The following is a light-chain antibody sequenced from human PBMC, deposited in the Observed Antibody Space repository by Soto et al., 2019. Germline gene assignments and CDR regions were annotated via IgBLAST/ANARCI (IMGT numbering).Light chain of an antibody. CDR2: DAS. Sequence: DIHLTQSPSTLSAYVGDRVTITCRASQTISHWLAWYQQKPGKAPKLLIFDASSLENGVPSRFSGSGSGTEFTLTITGLQPDDFATYYCQQYNTYWTFGQGTKVDIK. CDR3: QQYNTYWT. J-gene: IGKJ1*01. V-gene: IGKV1-5*01. CDR1: QTISHW.